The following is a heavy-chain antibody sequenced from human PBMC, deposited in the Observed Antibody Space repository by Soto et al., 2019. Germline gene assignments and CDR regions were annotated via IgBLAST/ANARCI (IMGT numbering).Heavy chain of an antibody. Sequence: SVEVSCKASGVTSSTHAITWVRQAPGQGLEWMGGIIPLFGTGHKAQKFQGRITIIADKSTSTAYMELSSLRSEDTAVYFCASGSAMGADHWGQGTLVTVSS. D-gene: IGHD5-18*01. J-gene: IGHJ5*02. CDR3: ASGSAMGADH. V-gene: IGHV1-69*06. CDR2: IIPLFGTG. CDR1: GVTSSTHA.